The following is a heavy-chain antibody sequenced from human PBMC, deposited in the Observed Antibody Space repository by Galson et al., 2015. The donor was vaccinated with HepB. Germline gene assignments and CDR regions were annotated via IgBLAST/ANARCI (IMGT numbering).Heavy chain of an antibody. CDR1: GVSLSTSGVG. D-gene: IGHD2-21*01. J-gene: IGHJ4*02. CDR2: IYWDDDK. CDR3: AHRLGAYFDY. V-gene: IGHV2-5*02. Sequence: PALVKPTQTVTLSCTFSGVSLSTSGVGVGWIRQPPGKALEWLALIYWDDDKRYSPSLKSRLTITKDTSKNQVVLTMTNMDPLDTATYYCAHRLGAYFDYWGQGTLVTVSS.